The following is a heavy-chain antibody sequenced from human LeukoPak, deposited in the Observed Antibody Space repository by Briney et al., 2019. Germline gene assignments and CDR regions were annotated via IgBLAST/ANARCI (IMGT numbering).Heavy chain of an antibody. D-gene: IGHD5-18*01. CDR1: GGTFSSYA. CDR3: ARAVDTAMAVDY. V-gene: IGHV1-69*13. CDR2: IIPIFGTA. Sequence: ASVKVSCKASGGTFSSYAISWVRQAPGQGLEWMGGIIPIFGTANYAQKFQGRVTITADESTSTAYMELSSLRSEDTAVYYCARAVDTAMAVDYWGQGTQVTVSS. J-gene: IGHJ4*02.